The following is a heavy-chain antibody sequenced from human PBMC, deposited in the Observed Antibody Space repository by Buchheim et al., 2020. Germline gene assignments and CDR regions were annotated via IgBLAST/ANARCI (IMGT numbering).Heavy chain of an antibody. D-gene: IGHD5-18*01. Sequence: EVQLVQYGGGLVQPGGSLKLSCEASGFMFSDSAMHWVRQASGKGLEWIARIRSKNNDYAISYAASVKGRFTISRKDSLNTAYLQMNSLTIEDTAVYFCTTDTLMMQDWFDYWGQGSL. CDR3: TTDTLMMQDWFDY. CDR2: IRSKNNDYAI. J-gene: IGHJ4*02. CDR1: GFMFSDSA. V-gene: IGHV3-73*01.